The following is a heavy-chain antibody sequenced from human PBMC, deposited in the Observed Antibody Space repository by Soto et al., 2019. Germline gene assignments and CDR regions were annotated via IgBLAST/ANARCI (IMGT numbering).Heavy chain of an antibody. CDR2: INAGNGNT. Sequence: ASVKVSCKASGYTFTSYAMHWVRQAPGQRLEWMGWINAGNGNTKYSQKFQGRVTITRDTSASTAYMELSSLGSEDTAVYYCARLNYDFWSGYYLNWFGLWGQGTLVTVSS. CDR3: ARLNYDFWSGYYLNWFGL. V-gene: IGHV1-3*01. CDR1: GYTFTSYA. D-gene: IGHD3-3*01. J-gene: IGHJ5*02.